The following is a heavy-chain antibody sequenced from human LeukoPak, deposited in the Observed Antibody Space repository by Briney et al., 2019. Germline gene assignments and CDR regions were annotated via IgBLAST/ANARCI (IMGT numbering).Heavy chain of an antibody. V-gene: IGHV3-23*01. CDR1: GFTFSSYA. D-gene: IGHD4-17*01. J-gene: IGHJ4*02. CDR3: AKHRATVMTTFDN. Sequence: GGSLRLSCAASGFTFSSYAMIWVRQAPGRGLESLSDRSGIGVGAYYRDSGKGRVPISRDNSKNTLYLQMNSLRAEDTAVYYCAKHRATVMTTFDNWGQGTLVTVSS. CDR2: RSGIGVGA.